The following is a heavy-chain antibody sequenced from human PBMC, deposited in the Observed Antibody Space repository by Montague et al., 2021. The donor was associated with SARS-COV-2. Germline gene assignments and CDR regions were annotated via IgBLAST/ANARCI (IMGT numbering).Heavy chain of an antibody. CDR3: AGSPPGIAAAGTVAAFDI. CDR2: IYYSGST. V-gene: IGHV4-39*01. CDR1: GGSISSSSYY. Sequence: SETLSLTCTVSGGSISSSSYYWGWIRQPPGKGLEWIGSIYYSGSTYYNPSLKSRVTISVDTSKNQFSLKLSSVTAADTAVYYCAGSPPGIAAAGTVAAFDIWGHGTMVTVSS. D-gene: IGHD6-13*01. J-gene: IGHJ3*02.